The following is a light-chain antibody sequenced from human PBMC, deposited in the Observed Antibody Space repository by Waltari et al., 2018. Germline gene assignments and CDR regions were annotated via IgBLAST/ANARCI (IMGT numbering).Light chain of an antibody. J-gene: IGLJ2*01. CDR3: CSYAGSSTVK. CDR1: SSDVGSYKL. V-gene: IGLV2-23*01. Sequence: QSALTQPASVSGSPGQSITISCTGTSSDVGSYKLVSWYQQHPGKALRLMIYADSNRPSGSSNRVSGSKSGNTASLTISGLQAEDEAAYYCCSYAGSSTVKFGEGTYLTVL. CDR2: ADS.